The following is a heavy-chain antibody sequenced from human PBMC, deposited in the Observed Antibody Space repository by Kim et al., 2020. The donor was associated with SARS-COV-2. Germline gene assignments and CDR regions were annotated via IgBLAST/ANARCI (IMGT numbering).Heavy chain of an antibody. J-gene: IGHJ4*02. D-gene: IGHD6-13*01. CDR3: ARDSFFSSSWLELFDY. V-gene: IGHV3-21*01. Sequence: SVKGRFTISRDNAKNSLYLQMNSLRAEDTAVYYCARDSFFSSSWLELFDYWGQGTLVTVSS.